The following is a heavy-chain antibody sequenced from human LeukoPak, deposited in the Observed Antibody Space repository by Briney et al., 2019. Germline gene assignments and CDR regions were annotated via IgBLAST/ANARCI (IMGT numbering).Heavy chain of an antibody. V-gene: IGHV1-2*02. CDR3: ARLTRVGSSSSYNWFDP. Sequence: ASVKVSCKASGYTFSGSGWYLYWLRQAPGQGLECLGWIYPNNGATSYAQKFQGRVAMTRDTSVSTAYMGLSRLRSDATAVYYCARLTRVGSSSSYNWFDPWGQGTLVTVSS. CDR2: IYPNNGAT. D-gene: IGHD6-6*01. J-gene: IGHJ5*02. CDR1: GYTFSGSGWY.